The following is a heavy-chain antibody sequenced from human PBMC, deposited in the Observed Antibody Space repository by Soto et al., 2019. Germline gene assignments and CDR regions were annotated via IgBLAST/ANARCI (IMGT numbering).Heavy chain of an antibody. CDR1: GASISGFY. CDR3: VRDGTKTLRDWFDP. J-gene: IGHJ5*02. Sequence: PSETLSLTCTVSGASISGFYWSWIRKSAGKGLKWIGRIYATGTTDYNPSLKSRVMMSVDTSKKQFSLKLRSVTAADTAVYYCVRDGTKTLRDWFDPWGQGISATVSS. D-gene: IGHD1-1*01. V-gene: IGHV4-4*07. CDR2: IYATGTT.